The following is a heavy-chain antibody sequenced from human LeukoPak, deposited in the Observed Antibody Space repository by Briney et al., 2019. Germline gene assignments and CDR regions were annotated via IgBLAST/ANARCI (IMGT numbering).Heavy chain of an antibody. CDR3: ARHLYDSSGYYLASIDH. CDR1: XXXXXXXW. J-gene: IGHJ4*02. CDR2: XYPGDSDT. D-gene: IGHD3-22*01. V-gene: IGHV5-51*01. Sequence: SLXISCKXXXXXXXXXWIGXVXPMPXXGXXXXXXXYPGDSDTRYSPSFQGQVTISADKSISTAYLQWSSLKASDTAMYYCARHLYDSSGYYLASIDHWGQGTLVTVSS.